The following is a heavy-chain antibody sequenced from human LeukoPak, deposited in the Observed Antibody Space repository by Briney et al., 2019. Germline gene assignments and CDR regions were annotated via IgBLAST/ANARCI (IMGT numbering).Heavy chain of an antibody. CDR2: ISGSGGST. J-gene: IGHJ3*02. CDR1: GGSISSYY. D-gene: IGHD3-10*01. V-gene: IGHV3-23*01. CDR3: AKALYGSGSSDAFDI. Sequence: ETLSLTCTVSGGSISSYYWSWVRQAPGKGLEWVSAISGSGGSTYYADSVKGRFTISRDNSKNTLYLQMNSLRAEDTAVYYCAKALYGSGSSDAFDIWGQGTMVTVSS.